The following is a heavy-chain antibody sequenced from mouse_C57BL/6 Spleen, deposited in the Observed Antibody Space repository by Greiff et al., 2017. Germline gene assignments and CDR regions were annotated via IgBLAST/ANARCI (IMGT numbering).Heavy chain of an antibody. D-gene: IGHD1-1*01. J-gene: IGHJ3*01. CDR2: IDPEDGET. CDR3: ARITTVVATHPY. CDR1: GFNIKDYY. V-gene: IGHV14-2*01. Sequence: VQLKQSGAELVKPGASVKLSCTASGFNIKDYYMHWVKQRTEQGLEWIGRIDPEDGETKYAPKFRGKATITADTSSNTAYLQLSSLTSEDTAVYYCARITTVVATHPYWGQGTLVTVSA.